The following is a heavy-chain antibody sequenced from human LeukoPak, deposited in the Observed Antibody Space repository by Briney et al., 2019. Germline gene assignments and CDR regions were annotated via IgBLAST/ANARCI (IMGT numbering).Heavy chain of an antibody. CDR3: AKVVPAAYYVY. CDR2: ISGSGGST. J-gene: IGHJ4*02. D-gene: IGHD2-2*01. V-gene: IGHV3-23*01. Sequence: GGSLRLCCAASGYTFSSYAMSWVRQARGKGLEWVSSISGSGGSTYYADSVKGRFTISRDNSKNTLYLQMNSLRAEDTAVYYCAKVVPAAYYVYWGQGTLVTASS. CDR1: GYTFSSYA.